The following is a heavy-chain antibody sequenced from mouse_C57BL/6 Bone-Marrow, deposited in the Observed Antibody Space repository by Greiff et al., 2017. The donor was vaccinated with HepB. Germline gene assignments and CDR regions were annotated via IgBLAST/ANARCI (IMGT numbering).Heavy chain of an antibody. D-gene: IGHD2-10*01. CDR1: GYTFTSYW. CDR2: IHPNSGSN. V-gene: IGHV1-64*01. CDR3: ARSLPCFAY. Sequence: QVQLQQPGAELVKPGASVKLSCKASGYTFTSYWMHWVKQRLGQGLEWIGMIHPNSGSNNYNEKFKSKATLSVDKSSSTAYMKLSSLTSVDSSVYYCARSLPCFAYWGQGTLVTFSA. J-gene: IGHJ3*01.